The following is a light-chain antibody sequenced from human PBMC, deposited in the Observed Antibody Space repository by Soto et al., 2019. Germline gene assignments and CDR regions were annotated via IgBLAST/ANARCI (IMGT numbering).Light chain of an antibody. V-gene: IGKV3-20*01. Sequence: EIVLTQSPVTLSLSPGERATLSCRASQSVSSSYLAWYQQKPGQAPRLLIYAASSRTTGVPDRFSGSGSGTHFTLTISRLDPEDFAGYYCQQYDTSPPRTFGQGIKVEIK. J-gene: IGKJ1*01. CDR1: QSVSSSY. CDR2: AAS. CDR3: QQYDTSPPRT.